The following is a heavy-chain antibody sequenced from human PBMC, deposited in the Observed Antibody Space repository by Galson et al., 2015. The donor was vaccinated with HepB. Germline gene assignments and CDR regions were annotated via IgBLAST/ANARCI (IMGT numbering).Heavy chain of an antibody. CDR3: AGNKWGPSSGYSGYDSNWFDP. CDR2: INAGNGDT. V-gene: IGHV1-3*01. J-gene: IGHJ5*02. Sequence: SVKVSCKASGYTFTSYSMHWVRQAPGQRLEWMGWINAGNGDTKYSQKFRGRVTITRDTSATTAYMELSSLRSEDTAVYYCAGNKWGPSSGYSGYDSNWFDPWGQGTLVTVSS. D-gene: IGHD5-12*01. CDR1: GYTFTSYS.